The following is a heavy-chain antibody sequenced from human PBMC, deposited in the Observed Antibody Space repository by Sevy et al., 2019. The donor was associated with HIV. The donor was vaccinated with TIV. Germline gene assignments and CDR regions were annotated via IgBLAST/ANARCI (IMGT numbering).Heavy chain of an antibody. CDR3: ARGYCSGGSCYYYYYGMDV. J-gene: IGHJ6*02. Sequence: GGSLRLSCAASGFTFSSYWMSWVRQAPGKGLEWVANIKQGGTEKYYVDSVKGRFTISRDNAKNSLYLQMNSLRAEETAVYYCARGYCSGGSCYYYYYGMDVWGQGTTVTVSS. CDR1: GFTFSSYW. CDR2: IKQGGTEK. V-gene: IGHV3-7*01. D-gene: IGHD2-15*01.